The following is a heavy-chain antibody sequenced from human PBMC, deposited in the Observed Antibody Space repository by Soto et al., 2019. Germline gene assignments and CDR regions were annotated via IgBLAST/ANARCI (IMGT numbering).Heavy chain of an antibody. Sequence: GGSLRLSCAASGFIFSNYWMSWVRQAPGRGLEWVANIKQDESETHFVDSVKGRYTITRYHARNSVCLQMNSLGAYDTAVDCYGKDGDNKNPPLDYWGQGAQVTVSS. CDR1: GFIFSNYW. J-gene: IGHJ4*02. D-gene: IGHD1-20*01. CDR2: IKQDESET. CDR3: GKDGDNKNPPLDY. V-gene: IGHV3-7*05.